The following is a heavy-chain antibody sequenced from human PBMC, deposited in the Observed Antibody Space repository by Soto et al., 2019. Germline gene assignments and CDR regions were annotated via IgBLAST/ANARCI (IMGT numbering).Heavy chain of an antibody. CDR1: GDSVSTNSAT. J-gene: IGHJ5*01. D-gene: IGHD2-2*01. Sequence: QEQLQQSGPGLVKPSQTISLTCAISGDSVSTNSATWDWIRQTRSRGLEWLGRTSYRSKWYNDYAVSVKGRITINPDTSNNQFSLQLNSVTPDDTAVYYCARLVGNTWLDSWGQGTMVTVSS. CDR2: TSYRSKWYN. V-gene: IGHV6-1*01. CDR3: ARLVGNTWLDS.